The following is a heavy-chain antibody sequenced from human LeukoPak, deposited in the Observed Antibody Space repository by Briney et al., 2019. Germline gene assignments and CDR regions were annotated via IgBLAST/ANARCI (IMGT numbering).Heavy chain of an antibody. D-gene: IGHD2-2*01. CDR3: ARWGLVARGTYYYMDV. J-gene: IGHJ6*03. CDR1: GYTFTNYG. V-gene: IGHV1-18*01. CDR2: INAYNGDT. Sequence: GASVKVSCKASGYTFTNYGVSWVRQAPGQGLEWMGWINAYNGDTHYAQNLQGRLTMTTDTSTSMAFMELRSLRPDDTAVYFCARWGLVARGTYYYMDVRGRGTTVTVSS.